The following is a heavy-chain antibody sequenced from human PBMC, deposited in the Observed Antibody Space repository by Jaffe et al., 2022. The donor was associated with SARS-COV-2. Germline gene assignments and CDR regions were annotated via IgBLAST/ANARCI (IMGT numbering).Heavy chain of an antibody. V-gene: IGHV4-59*01. D-gene: IGHD6-13*01. CDR2: IYYNVIT. Sequence: QMQLQESGPGLVKPSETLSLTCTVSGASIKSYYWTWVRQPPGKGLEWIGYIYYNVITNYNPSLKSRVTISVDTSKSQFSLRVNSVTAADTAIYYCASLRWQQAPMDVWGAGAPVTVSS. J-gene: IGHJ6*03. CDR1: GASIKSYY. CDR3: ASLRWQQAPMDV.